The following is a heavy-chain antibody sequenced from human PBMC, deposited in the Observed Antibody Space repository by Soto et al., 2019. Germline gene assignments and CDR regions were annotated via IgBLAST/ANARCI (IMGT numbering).Heavy chain of an antibody. CDR1: GVTFTSYA. J-gene: IGHJ4*02. CDR2: ISKSSDST. D-gene: IGHD3-10*01. V-gene: IGHV3-23*01. Sequence: PGGSLRLSCAASGVTFTSYAMTWVRQVPGEGLQWVSSISKSSDSTYYADSVKGRFTTSRDNSKNTLYLQMNSLRAEDTAIYYCAKGSFGFDYWGQGTLVTVSS. CDR3: AKGSFGFDY.